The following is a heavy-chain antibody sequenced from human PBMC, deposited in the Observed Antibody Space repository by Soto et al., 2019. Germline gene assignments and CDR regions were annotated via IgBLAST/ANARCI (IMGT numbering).Heavy chain of an antibody. V-gene: IGHV4-4*07. Sequence: SETLSLTCTVSGGSISSYYWRWIRQPAGKGLEWIGRIYTSGSTNYNPSLKIRVTMSVDTSKNQYSLKLSSVTAADSAVYYYSRVPKYGELDYWGQGTLVTVSS. CDR1: GGSISSYY. J-gene: IGHJ4*02. CDR3: SRVPKYGELDY. D-gene: IGHD4-17*01. CDR2: IYTSGST.